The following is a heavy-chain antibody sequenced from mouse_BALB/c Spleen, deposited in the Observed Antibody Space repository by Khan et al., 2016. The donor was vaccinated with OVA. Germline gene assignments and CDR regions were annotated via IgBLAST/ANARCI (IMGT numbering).Heavy chain of an antibody. CDR1: GFSLTSYG. CDR3: VTRYCGTLYAMDY. V-gene: IGHV2-3*01. D-gene: IGHD2-1*01. Sequence: QVQLKESGPGPVAPSQSLSITCTVSGFSLTSYGVNWVRQPPEKGLEWLGVIRGDGSTNYHSALISRLSISKDESKSQLFLRLNRQQTDDTATYYCVTRYCGTLYAMDYWCPGTAVTVSS. J-gene: IGHJ4*01. CDR2: IRGDGST.